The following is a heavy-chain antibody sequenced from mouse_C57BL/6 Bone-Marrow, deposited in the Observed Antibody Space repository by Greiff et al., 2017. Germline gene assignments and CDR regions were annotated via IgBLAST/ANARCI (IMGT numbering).Heavy chain of an antibody. CDR3: ARWGLRSIRYFDV. CDR1: GYTFTDYY. D-gene: IGHD1-1*01. J-gene: IGHJ1*03. V-gene: IGHV1-75*01. Sequence: QVQLKQSGPELVKPGASVKISCKASGYTFTDYYINWVKQRPGQGLEWIGWIFPGSGSPYYNEKFKGKATLTVDKSSSTAYMLLSSLTSEDSAVYFCARWGLRSIRYFDVWGTGTTVTVSS. CDR2: IFPGSGSP.